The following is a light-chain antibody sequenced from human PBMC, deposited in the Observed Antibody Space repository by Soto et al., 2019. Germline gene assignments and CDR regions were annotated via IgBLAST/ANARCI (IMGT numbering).Light chain of an antibody. V-gene: IGLV1-40*01. CDR2: GNS. CDR1: SSNIGAGYD. Sequence: QTVVTQPPSVSGAPGQRVTISCTGSSSNIGAGYDVHWYQQPPGTAPKLLIYGNSNRPSGVPDRFSGSKSGTSASLAITGLQAEDEADYYCQSYDSSLSVVFGGGNKVTVL. J-gene: IGLJ2*01. CDR3: QSYDSSLSVV.